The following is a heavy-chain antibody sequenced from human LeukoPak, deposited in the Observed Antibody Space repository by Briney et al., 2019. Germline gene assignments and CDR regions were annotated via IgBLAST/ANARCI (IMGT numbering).Heavy chain of an antibody. D-gene: IGHD2-15*01. V-gene: IGHV1-58*01. J-gene: IGHJ6*03. Sequence: ASVKVSCKASGFTFTSSAVQWVRQARGQRLEWIGWIVVGSGNTNYAQKFQERVTITRDMSTSTAYMELSSLRSEDTAVYYCAAGLPGYWYMDVWGKGTTVTVSS. CDR3: AAGLPGYWYMDV. CDR1: GFTFTSSA. CDR2: IVVGSGNT.